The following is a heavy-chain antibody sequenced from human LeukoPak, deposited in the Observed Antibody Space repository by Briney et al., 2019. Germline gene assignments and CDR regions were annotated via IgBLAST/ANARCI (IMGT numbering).Heavy chain of an antibody. D-gene: IGHD6-19*01. CDR1: GFTFSGYE. Sequence: GGSLRLSCAASGFTFSGYEMNWVRQAPGKGLEWVSSISSSSSYIYYADSVKGRFTISRDNAKNSLYLQMNSLRAEDTAVYYCARTYSSGWLDDYWGQGTLVTVSS. J-gene: IGHJ4*02. V-gene: IGHV3-21*01. CDR2: ISSSSSYI. CDR3: ARTYSSGWLDDY.